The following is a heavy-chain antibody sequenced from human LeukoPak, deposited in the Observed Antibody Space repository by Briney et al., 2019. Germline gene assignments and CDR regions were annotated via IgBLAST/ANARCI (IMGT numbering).Heavy chain of an antibody. D-gene: IGHD2-15*01. J-gene: IGHJ6*02. CDR2: IRHDGTNQ. CDR1: GVTLSSYG. V-gene: IGHV3-30*02. CDR3: ARLRYYGMDV. Sequence: GGSLRLSCVASGVTLSSYGMHWVRQAPGKGLEWVAYIRHDGTNQYNADSLKGRFTVSRDNAKNSLYLQMNSLRAEDTAVYYCARLRYYGMDVWGQGTTVTVSS.